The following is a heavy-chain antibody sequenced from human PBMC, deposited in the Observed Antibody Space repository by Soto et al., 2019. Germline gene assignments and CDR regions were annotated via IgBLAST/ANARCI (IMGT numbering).Heavy chain of an antibody. CDR2: IYSGGST. Sequence: GGSLRLSCAASGFTVSSNYMSWVRQAPGKGLEWVSVIYSGGSTYYADSVKGRFTISRDNSKNTLYLQMNSLRAEDTAVYYCARGLLRSRYYYGMDVWGQGTTVTVSS. V-gene: IGHV3-53*01. J-gene: IGHJ6*02. CDR3: ARGLLRSRYYYGMDV. CDR1: GFTVSSNY.